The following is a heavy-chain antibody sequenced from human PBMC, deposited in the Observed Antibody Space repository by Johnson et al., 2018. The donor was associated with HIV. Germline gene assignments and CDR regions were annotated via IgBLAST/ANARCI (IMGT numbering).Heavy chain of an antibody. V-gene: IGHV3-13*01. CDR3: ARRRSYSSSWEPPDDAFDI. CDR2: IGTAGDT. CDR1: GFTFSSYD. D-gene: IGHD6-13*01. Sequence: VQLVESGGGLVQPGGSLRLSCAASGFTFSSYDMHWVRQATGKGLEWVSAIGTAGDTYYPGSVKGRFAISREHAKNTLYLQMNSLRAEDTAVYYCARRRSYSSSWEPPDDAFDIGGQGTMVIVSS. J-gene: IGHJ3*02.